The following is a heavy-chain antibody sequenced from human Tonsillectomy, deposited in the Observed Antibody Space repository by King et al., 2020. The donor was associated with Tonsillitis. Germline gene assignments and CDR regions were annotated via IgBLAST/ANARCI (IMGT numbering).Heavy chain of an antibody. Sequence: HVQLVESGGGVVQPGRSLRLSCAASGFTFSSYAMHWVRQAPGKGLEWVAVISYDGSNKYYADSVKGRFTISRDNSKNTLYLQMNSLRVEDTAVYYCARDGCLVAVGGWGYYFDYWGQGTLVTVSS. CDR2: ISYDGSNK. D-gene: IGHD6-19*01. CDR1: GFTFSSYA. CDR3: ARDGCLVAVGGWGYYFDY. J-gene: IGHJ4*02. V-gene: IGHV3-30*04.